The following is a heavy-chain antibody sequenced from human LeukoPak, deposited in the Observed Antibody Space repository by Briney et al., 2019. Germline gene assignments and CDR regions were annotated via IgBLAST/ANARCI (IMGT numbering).Heavy chain of an antibody. Sequence: SETLSLTCAVYGGSFSGYYWSWIRQPPGKGLEWIGEINHSGSTNYNPSPKSRVTISVDTSKNQFSLKLSSVTAADTAVYYCARGWVRPARLDYWGQGTLVTVSS. CDR3: ARGWVRPARLDY. CDR2: INHSGST. D-gene: IGHD5-12*01. J-gene: IGHJ4*02. CDR1: GGSFSGYY. V-gene: IGHV4-34*01.